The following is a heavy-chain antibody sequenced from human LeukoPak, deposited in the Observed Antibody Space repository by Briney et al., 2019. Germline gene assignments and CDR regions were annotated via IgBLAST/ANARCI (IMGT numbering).Heavy chain of an antibody. Sequence: ASVKVSCKASGLTFTSSAMQWVRQARGQRLEWIGWIVVGSGNTNYAQKFQERVTITRDMSTSTAYMELSSLRSEDAAVYYCAAETGDRLRVDYWGQGTMVTVSS. CDR1: GLTFTSSA. J-gene: IGHJ4*02. CDR2: IVVGSGNT. V-gene: IGHV1-58*02. D-gene: IGHD7-27*01. CDR3: AAETGDRLRVDY.